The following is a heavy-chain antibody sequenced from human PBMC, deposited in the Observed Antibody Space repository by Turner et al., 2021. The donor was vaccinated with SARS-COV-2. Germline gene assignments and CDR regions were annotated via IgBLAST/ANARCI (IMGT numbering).Heavy chain of an antibody. CDR3: AKQQGLYSNPMYYFDY. CDR1: GFPFSSYG. J-gene: IGHJ4*02. V-gene: IGHV3-30*18. D-gene: IGHD4-4*01. CDR2: KSYDGSNK. Sequence: QVQLVESGGGVVQPGRSLRLSCAASGFPFSSYGMHWVRQAPGKGLEWVAVKSYDGSNKDYADSVKGRFTISRDNSKNTLYLQMNSLRAEDTAVYYCAKQQGLYSNPMYYFDYWGQGTLVTVSS.